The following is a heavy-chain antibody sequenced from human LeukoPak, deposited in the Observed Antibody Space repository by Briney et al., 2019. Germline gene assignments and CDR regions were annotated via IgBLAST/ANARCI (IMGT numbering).Heavy chain of an antibody. CDR2: INIGGTNT. CDR1: GFTFNDDY. J-gene: IGHJ5*02. V-gene: IGHV3-11*01. Sequence: GGSLRLSCAASGFTFNDDYMSWIRQAPGKGLEWLSYINIGGTNTHYAESVKGRFTISRDKAKKSLYLEMNNLGAEDTAVYYCATDGAGFDTWGQGVLVTVSS. CDR3: ATDGAGFDT.